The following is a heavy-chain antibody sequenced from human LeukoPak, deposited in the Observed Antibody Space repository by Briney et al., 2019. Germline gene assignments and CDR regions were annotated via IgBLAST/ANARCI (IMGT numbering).Heavy chain of an antibody. CDR3: ARAYYGSSGFRTWDY. J-gene: IGHJ4*02. V-gene: IGHV3-23*01. CDR2: ISGSGGSS. D-gene: IGHD3-22*01. Sequence: GGSLRLSCAASGFTFTNYAMTWVRRVPGKGLEWVSHISGSGGSSYHVDSVKGRFTISRDNSKNTLYLQMNSLRPDDTAVYYCARAYYGSSGFRTWDYWGQGTLVTVSS. CDR1: GFTFTNYA.